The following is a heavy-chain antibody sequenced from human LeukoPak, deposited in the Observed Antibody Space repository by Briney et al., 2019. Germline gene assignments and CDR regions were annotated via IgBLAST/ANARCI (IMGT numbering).Heavy chain of an antibody. Sequence: SVKVSCKASGFTFTSSAVQWVRQARGQRLEWIGWIVVGSGNTNYAQKFQERVTITRDMSTSTAYMELSSLRSEDTAVYYCVESGVYYDSSGYPASGAFDIWGQGTMVTVSS. CDR3: VESGVYYDSSGYPASGAFDI. CDR2: IVVGSGNT. J-gene: IGHJ3*02. CDR1: GFTFTSSA. D-gene: IGHD3-22*01. V-gene: IGHV1-58*01.